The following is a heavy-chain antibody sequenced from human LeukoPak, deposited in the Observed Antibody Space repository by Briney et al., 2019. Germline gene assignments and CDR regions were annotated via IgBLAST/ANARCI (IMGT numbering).Heavy chain of an antibody. CDR1: GFTFSSYA. CDR3: AKDRWSSPVSSSDI. J-gene: IGHJ3*02. CDR2: ISGSGGST. Sequence: GGSLRLSCGASGFTFSSYAMSWVRQAPGKGLEWVSGISGSGGSTYYADSVKGRFTISRDNSKNTLYLQMNSLRAEDTAVYYYAKDRWSSPVSSSDIWGQGTMVTVSS. V-gene: IGHV3-23*01. D-gene: IGHD6-13*01.